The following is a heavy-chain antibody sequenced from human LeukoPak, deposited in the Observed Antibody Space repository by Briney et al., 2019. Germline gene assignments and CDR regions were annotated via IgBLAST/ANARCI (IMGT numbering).Heavy chain of an antibody. CDR1: GYTFTGYY. D-gene: IGHD6-6*01. CDR2: INPNSGGT. CDR3: ARDNSVVRRAPRAYSSSCSH. J-gene: IGHJ4*02. V-gene: IGHV1-2*02. Sequence: GASAKVSCKASGYTFTGYYMHWVRQAPGQGLEWMGWINPNSGGTNYAQKFQGRVTMTRDTSISTAYMELSRLRSDDTAVYYCARDNSVVRRAPRAYSSSCSHWGQGTLVTVSS.